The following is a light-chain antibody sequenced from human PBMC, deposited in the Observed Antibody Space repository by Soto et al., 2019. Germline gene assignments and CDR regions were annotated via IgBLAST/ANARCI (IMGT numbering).Light chain of an antibody. CDR2: GAS. J-gene: IGKJ3*01. CDR3: QQYDTSYFT. CDR1: QNISSKS. Sequence: EIVLTQSPGTLSLSPGERATLSCRAGQNISSKSLAWYQQKPGQAPRLLIYGASSRAADVPDRFSGGGSGTDFTLTVTRWEPEDFAVYYCQQYDTSYFTFGPGTRVDMK. V-gene: IGKV3-20*01.